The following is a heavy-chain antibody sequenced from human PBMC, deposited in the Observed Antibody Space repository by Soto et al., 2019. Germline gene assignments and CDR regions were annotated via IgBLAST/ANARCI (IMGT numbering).Heavy chain of an antibody. Sequence: SVKVSCKAFGGTFSSYAISWVRQAPGQGLEWMGGIIPIFGTANYAQKFQGRVTITADKSTSTAYMELSSLRSEDTAVYYCASRITGTTNDYYYYGMDVWGQGTTVTVSS. CDR2: IIPIFGTA. CDR3: ASRITGTTNDYYYYGMDV. J-gene: IGHJ6*02. CDR1: GGTFSSYA. D-gene: IGHD1-7*01. V-gene: IGHV1-69*06.